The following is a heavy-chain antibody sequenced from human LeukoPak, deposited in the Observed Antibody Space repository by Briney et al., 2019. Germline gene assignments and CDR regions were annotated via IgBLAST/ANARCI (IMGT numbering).Heavy chain of an antibody. D-gene: IGHD6-13*01. Sequence: SETLSLTCAVYGRSFSGYYWSWIRQPPGKGLEWIGEINHSGSTNYNPSLKSRVTISVDTSKNQFSLKLSSVTAADTAVYYCAREEKQQLAQGYYFDYWGQGTLVTVSS. CDR1: GRSFSGYY. J-gene: IGHJ4*02. CDR3: AREEKQQLAQGYYFDY. CDR2: INHSGST. V-gene: IGHV4-34*01.